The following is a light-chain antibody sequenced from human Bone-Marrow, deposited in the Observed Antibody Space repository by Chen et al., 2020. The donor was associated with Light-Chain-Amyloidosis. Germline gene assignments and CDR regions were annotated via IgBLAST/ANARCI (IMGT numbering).Light chain of an antibody. CDR2: KDT. CDR3: QSADSSDLGV. Sequence: SYELTQPPSVSVSPGQTARITCSGDALPKHYAYWYQQKPGQAPVLGICKDTERTSGIAERFSGASSGTTVTLTISGVQAEDEADYYCQSADSSDLGVFGGGTKMTVL. V-gene: IGLV3-25*03. CDR1: ALPKHY. J-gene: IGLJ3*02.